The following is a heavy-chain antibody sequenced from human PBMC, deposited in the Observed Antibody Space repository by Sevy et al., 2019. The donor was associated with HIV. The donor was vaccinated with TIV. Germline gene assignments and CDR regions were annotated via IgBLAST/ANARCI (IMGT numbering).Heavy chain of an antibody. D-gene: IGHD3-16*01. CDR2: INIYNGNT. Sequence: ASVNVSCKPSGYTFTTFGINWVRQAPGQGLEWMAWINIYNGNTIYAQNLQGRVTLTRDTSTNTAYMELRSLTSDDTAVYYCARMRNLGEPSDPWGQGALVTVSS. CDR3: ARMRNLGEPSDP. CDR1: GYTFTTFG. J-gene: IGHJ5*02. V-gene: IGHV1-18*01.